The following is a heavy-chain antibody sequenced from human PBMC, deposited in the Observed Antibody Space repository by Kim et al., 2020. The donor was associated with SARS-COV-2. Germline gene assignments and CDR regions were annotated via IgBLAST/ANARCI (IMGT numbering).Heavy chain of an antibody. V-gene: IGHV4-59*01. D-gene: IGHD3-9*01. CDR2: IFYSGST. J-gene: IGHJ6*02. CDR1: GGSINNYY. Sequence: SETLSLTCSVSGGSINNYYWSWIRQPPGKGLEWLGEIFYSGSTNYNPSLKSRLTISADTSKNQISLHLRSVTAADTAVYFCARDKTHYDRLTGYSRYGMDVWGLGATVIVSS. CDR3: ARDKTHYDRLTGYSRYGMDV.